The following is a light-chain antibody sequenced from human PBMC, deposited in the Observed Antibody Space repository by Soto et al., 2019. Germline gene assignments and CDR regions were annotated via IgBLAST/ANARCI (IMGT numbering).Light chain of an antibody. CDR3: LQDHDDSWT. CDR2: GAS. J-gene: IGKJ1*01. Sequence: EIVMTQSPATLSVSPGERATLSCRASQSVSSNLAWYQQKPGQAPRLVIHGASTRATGIPARFSGSGSGTEFTLTISSLQSEDFATYYCLQDHDDSWTFGQVTKVEIK. CDR1: QSVSSN. V-gene: IGKV3-15*01.